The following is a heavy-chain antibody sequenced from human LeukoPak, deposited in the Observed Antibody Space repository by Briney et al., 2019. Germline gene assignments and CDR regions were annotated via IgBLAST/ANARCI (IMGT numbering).Heavy chain of an antibody. D-gene: IGHD6-6*01. Sequence: PGGSLRLSCAASRFTFSSYAMSWVRQAPGKGLEWVSVFTGSGDNTYYADSVRGRFTISRDNSKNTLYLQMNSLRAEDTALYYCAKDYYSSSSGYFDYWGQGTLVTVSS. V-gene: IGHV3-23*01. CDR3: AKDYYSSSSGYFDY. J-gene: IGHJ4*02. CDR2: FTGSGDNT. CDR1: RFTFSSYA.